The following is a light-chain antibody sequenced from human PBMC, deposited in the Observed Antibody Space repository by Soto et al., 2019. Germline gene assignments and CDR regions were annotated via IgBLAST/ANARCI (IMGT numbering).Light chain of an antibody. V-gene: IGKV3-15*01. CDR1: QSLSNN. CDR3: QQYTNWPPNT. CDR2: GAS. Sequence: IVLTQSPCTLSLSPGERTTLPCRASQSLSNNYLASYQQKPGQAPSLLLYGASSRSTGGPARFSGRGSGTEFTPPTSSLQYADVAVYYCQQYTNWPPNTFGQGTRLEIK. J-gene: IGKJ5*01.